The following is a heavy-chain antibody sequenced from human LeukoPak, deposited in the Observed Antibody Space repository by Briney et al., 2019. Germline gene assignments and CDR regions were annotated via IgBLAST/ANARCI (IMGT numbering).Heavy chain of an antibody. CDR1: GYTFTAYY. CDR2: INPDSGDT. CDR3: ASDSAAMTGIGYDY. D-gene: IGHD3-9*01. J-gene: IGHJ4*02. V-gene: IGHV1-2*02. Sequence: ASVKVSCKASGYTFTAYYMHWVRQAPGQGLEWMGWINPDSGDTSYAQKFQGRVTMTRDTSISTAYMELNRLRSDDTAVYYCASDSAAMTGIGYDYWGQGTLVTVSS.